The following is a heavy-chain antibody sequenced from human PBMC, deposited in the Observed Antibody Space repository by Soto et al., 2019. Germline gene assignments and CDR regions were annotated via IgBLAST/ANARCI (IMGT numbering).Heavy chain of an antibody. Sequence: PSETLSLTCTVSGGSISSYYWSWIRQPPGKGLEWIGYIYYSGSTNYNPSLKSRVTISVDTSKNQFSLKLSSVTAADTAVYYCARKRYYYGSGSYFSPFVVRYYMDVWGKGTTVTVSS. D-gene: IGHD3-10*01. J-gene: IGHJ6*03. CDR2: IYYSGST. CDR3: ARKRYYYGSGSYFSPFVVRYYMDV. V-gene: IGHV4-59*01. CDR1: GGSISSYY.